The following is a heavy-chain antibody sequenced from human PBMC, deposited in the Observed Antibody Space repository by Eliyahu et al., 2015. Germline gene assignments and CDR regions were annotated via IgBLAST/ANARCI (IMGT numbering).Heavy chain of an antibody. CDR2: ISANGGST. CDR3: AKDMESKLLWDFDY. Sequence: EVQLLESGGGLVQPGGXLXXPXAVSGFXFSNSAMGWVRQAPGKGLGGVSVISANGGSTDYADSVKGRFTISRDNSKNTLFLQMNSLRAEDTAVYYCAKDMESKLLWDFDYWDQGTQVTVSS. V-gene: IGHV3-23*01. CDR1: GFXFSNSA. D-gene: IGHD2-2*01. J-gene: IGHJ4*02.